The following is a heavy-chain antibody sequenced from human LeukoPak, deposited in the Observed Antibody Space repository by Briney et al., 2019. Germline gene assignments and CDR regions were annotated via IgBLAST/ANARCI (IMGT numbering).Heavy chain of an antibody. CDR1: GYTFTGYY. J-gene: IGHJ3*02. D-gene: IGHD6-13*01. CDR3: ALPRGSSSWYDAFDI. V-gene: IGHV1-2*02. Sequence: ASVKVSCKASGYTFTGYYMHWVRQAPGQGLEWMGWINPNSGGTNYAQKFQGRVTMTRDTSISTAYMELSRLRSDDTAVYYCALPRGSSSWYDAFDIWGQGTMVTVSS. CDR2: INPNSGGT.